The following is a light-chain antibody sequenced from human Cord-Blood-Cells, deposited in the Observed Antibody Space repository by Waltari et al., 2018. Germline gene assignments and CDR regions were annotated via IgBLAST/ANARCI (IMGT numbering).Light chain of an antibody. CDR3: QSADSSGTYWV. CDR2: KDS. V-gene: IGLV3-25*02. CDR1: ALTKQY. J-gene: IGLJ3*02. Sequence: SYELTQPPSVSVSPGQTARLTCSGDALTKQYAYWYQQKPGQAPVLVIYKDSERPSGIPDRFSGSSSETTVTLTISGVQAEDEADYYWQSADSSGTYWVFGGGTKLTVL.